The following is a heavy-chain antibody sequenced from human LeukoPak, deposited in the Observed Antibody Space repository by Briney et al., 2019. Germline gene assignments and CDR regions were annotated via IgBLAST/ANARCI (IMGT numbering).Heavy chain of an antibody. D-gene: IGHD3-3*01. Sequence: SETLSLTCAVYGGSFSGYYWSWIRQPPGKGLEWIGEINHSGSTNYNPSLKSRVTISVDTSKNQFSLKLSSVTAADTAAYYCARGSTGYYDFWSGYFRFDYWGQGTLVTVSS. CDR2: INHSGST. J-gene: IGHJ4*02. CDR1: GGSFSGYY. V-gene: IGHV4-34*01. CDR3: ARGSTGYYDFWSGYFRFDY.